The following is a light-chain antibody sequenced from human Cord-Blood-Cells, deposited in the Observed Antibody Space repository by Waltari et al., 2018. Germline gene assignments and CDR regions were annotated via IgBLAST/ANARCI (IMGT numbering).Light chain of an antibody. V-gene: IGLV2-11*01. CDR3: CSYAGSYTYV. J-gene: IGLJ1*01. CDR1: SSAVGGYNY. CDR2: DVS. Sequence: QSALTQPRSASGSPGQSVTISCTGTSSAVGGYNYVSWYQQHPDKAPKLMIYDVSKRPSGVPDRFSGSKSGNTSSLTISGLQAEDEADYYCCSYAGSYTYVFGTGTKVTVL.